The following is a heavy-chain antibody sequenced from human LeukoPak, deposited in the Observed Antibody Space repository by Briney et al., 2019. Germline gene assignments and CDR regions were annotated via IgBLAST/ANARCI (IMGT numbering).Heavy chain of an antibody. V-gene: IGHV5-51*01. CDR1: GYIFTSYW. J-gene: IGHJ1*01. Sequence: RGESLKISCKGSGYIFTSYWIGWVRQMPGKGLEWMGIIYPGDSNTRYSPSFQGQVTISADKTISTAYLQWSSLKASDTAIYYCARLAISSIWSVYIHNWGQGTPLTVSS. D-gene: IGHD6-13*01. CDR3: ARLAISSIWSVYIHN. CDR2: IYPGDSNT.